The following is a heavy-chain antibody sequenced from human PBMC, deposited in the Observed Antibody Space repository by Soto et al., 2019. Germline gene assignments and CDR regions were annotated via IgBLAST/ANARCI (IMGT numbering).Heavy chain of an antibody. CDR2: IDPSDSYT. Sequence: GASLKISCKGSGYSFTSYWISWVRQMPGKGLEWMGRIDPSDSYTNYSPSFQGHVTISADKSISTAYLQWSSLKASDTAMYYCARTSMQSRGYSYGHGGMDVWGQGTTVTVSS. J-gene: IGHJ6*02. CDR3: ARTSMQSRGYSYGHGGMDV. D-gene: IGHD5-18*01. V-gene: IGHV5-10-1*01. CDR1: GYSFTSYW.